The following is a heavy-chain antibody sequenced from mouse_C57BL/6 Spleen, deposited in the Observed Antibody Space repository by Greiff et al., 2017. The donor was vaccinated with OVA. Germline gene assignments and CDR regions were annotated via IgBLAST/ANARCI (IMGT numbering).Heavy chain of an antibody. V-gene: IGHV1-81*01. Sequence: VQLQQSGAELARPGASVKLSCKASGYTFTSYGISWVKQSTGQGLEWIGEIYPRSGNTYYNEKFKGKATLTADKASSTAYMELRGLTSEDSAVYCCARAVGTMATRYYFDYWGQGTTLTVSS. CDR1: GYTFTSYG. CDR3: ARAVGTMATRYYFDY. J-gene: IGHJ2*01. CDR2: IYPRSGNT. D-gene: IGHD2-2*01.